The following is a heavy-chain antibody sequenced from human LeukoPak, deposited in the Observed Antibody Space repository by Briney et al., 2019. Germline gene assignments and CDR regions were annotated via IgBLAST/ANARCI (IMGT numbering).Heavy chain of an antibody. D-gene: IGHD3-16*02. CDR3: AKRDGSYPTYYFDY. V-gene: IGHV3-30*18. CDR1: GFTFRNYG. CDR2: ISIDGSEK. Sequence: GRSLRLSCAASGFTFRNYGMHWVRQAPGKGLEWVAFISIDGSEKYYADSVKGRFTISRDNSRNTLYLQMNSLRGDDTAVYYCAKRDGSYPTYYFDYWGQGTLVTVSS. J-gene: IGHJ4*02.